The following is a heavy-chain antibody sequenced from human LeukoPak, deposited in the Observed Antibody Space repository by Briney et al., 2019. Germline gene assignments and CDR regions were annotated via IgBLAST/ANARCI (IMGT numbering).Heavy chain of an antibody. V-gene: IGHV1-69*05. CDR1: GGTFSSYA. CDR3: ASGRRITMVRGVMGYMDV. D-gene: IGHD3-10*01. CDR2: IIPIFGTA. J-gene: IGHJ6*03. Sequence: SVKVSCKAFGGTFSSYAISWVRQAPGQGLEWMGGIIPIFGTANYAQKFQGRVTITTDDSTSTAYMELSSLRSEDRAVYYCASGRRITMVRGVMGYMDVWGKGTTVTVSS.